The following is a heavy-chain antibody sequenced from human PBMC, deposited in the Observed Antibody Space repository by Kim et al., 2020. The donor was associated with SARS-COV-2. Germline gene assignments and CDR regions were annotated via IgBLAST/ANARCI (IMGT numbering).Heavy chain of an antibody. CDR1: GFTFSSYS. D-gene: IGHD3-10*01. V-gene: IGHV3-21*01. J-gene: IGHJ6*02. CDR3: ARYPNYGSGSYDYYYYGMDG. CDR2: ISSSSSSI. Sequence: GGSLRLSCAASGFTFSSYSMNWVRQAPGKGLEWVSYISSSSSSIYYADSVKGRFTISRDNAKNSLYLQMNSLRAEDTAVYYCARYPNYGSGSYDYYYYGMDGWGQGTTVTVSS.